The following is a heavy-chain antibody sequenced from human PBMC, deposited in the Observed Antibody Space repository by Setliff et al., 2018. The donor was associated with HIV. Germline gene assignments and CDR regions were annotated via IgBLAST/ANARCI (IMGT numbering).Heavy chain of an antibody. CDR3: VKDVVKFWSGSGALDF. CDR1: GFTFNSYG. Sequence: GGSLRLSCAASGFTFNSYGMHWVRQAPGKGLEWVALIWYDASKKEYADSVKGRFNILRDDSKKTVDLQMNSLRANDTAVYYCVKDVVKFWSGSGALDFWGPGTLVTVSS. V-gene: IGHV3-33*06. J-gene: IGHJ4*02. CDR2: IWYDASKK. D-gene: IGHD3-3*01.